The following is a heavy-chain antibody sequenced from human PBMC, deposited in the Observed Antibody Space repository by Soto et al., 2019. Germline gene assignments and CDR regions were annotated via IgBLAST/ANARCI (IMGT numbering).Heavy chain of an antibody. CDR1: GYSFTSYW. CDR3: ARHPPGPYSSSSSRFDP. CDR2: IDPSDSYT. J-gene: IGHJ5*02. D-gene: IGHD6-6*01. V-gene: IGHV5-10-1*01. Sequence: PGESLKISCKGSGYSFTSYWISWVRQMPGKGLEWMGRIDPSDSYTNYSPSFQGHVTISADKSISTAYLQWSSLKASDTAMYYCARHPPGPYSSSSSRFDPWGQGTLVTVSS.